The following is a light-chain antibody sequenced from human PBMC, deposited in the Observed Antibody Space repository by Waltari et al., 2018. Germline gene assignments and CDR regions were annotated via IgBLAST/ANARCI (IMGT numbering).Light chain of an antibody. Sequence: QSALTQPDSVSGSPGQSITISCTGTSSDIGAYNSASWYQKNPGKAPKVMIYDVSNRPPGVSSRFSGSKSGNTASLTISGLQAEDEADYYCSSYTSSSTYVFGSGTMVTVL. CDR2: DVS. CDR3: SSYTSSSTYV. J-gene: IGLJ1*01. CDR1: SSDIGAYNS. V-gene: IGLV2-14*01.